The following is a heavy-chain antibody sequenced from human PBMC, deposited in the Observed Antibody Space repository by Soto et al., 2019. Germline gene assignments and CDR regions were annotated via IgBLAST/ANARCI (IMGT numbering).Heavy chain of an antibody. D-gene: IGHD2-15*01. CDR1: GGTFSSYT. Sequence: GASVKVSCKASGGTFSSYTISWVRQAPGKGLEWVAIIKQDGSDKYYVDSVKGRFTISRDNAKNSLYLQMNSLRTEDAAVYYCARNRDSAFDYWGRGTLVTVSS. CDR2: IKQDGSDK. V-gene: IGHV3-7*01. J-gene: IGHJ4*02. CDR3: ARNRDSAFDY.